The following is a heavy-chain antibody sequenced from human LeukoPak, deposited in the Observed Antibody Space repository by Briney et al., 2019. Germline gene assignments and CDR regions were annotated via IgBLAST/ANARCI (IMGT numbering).Heavy chain of an antibody. CDR1: GLTFSDSY. Sequence: GGSLRLSCAASGLTFSDSYMSWVRQAPGKGLEWVSAISGSGGSTYYADSVKGRFTISRDNSKNTLYLQMNSLRAEDTAVYYCAKFRYVWGSYRYFDYWGQGTLVTVSS. D-gene: IGHD3-16*02. J-gene: IGHJ4*02. V-gene: IGHV3-23*01. CDR3: AKFRYVWGSYRYFDY. CDR2: ISGSGGST.